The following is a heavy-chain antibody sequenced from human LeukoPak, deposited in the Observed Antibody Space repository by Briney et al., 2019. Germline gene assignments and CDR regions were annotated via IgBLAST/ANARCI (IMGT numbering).Heavy chain of an antibody. D-gene: IGHD3-10*01. V-gene: IGHV3-23*01. J-gene: IGHJ6*02. Sequence: GGSLRLSCTAYGFTFENYAMIWVRQASGKGLEWVSVISGSGDGTDSADSVRGRFTISRDNSKNTFLEMSSLRVEDTAVYHCAKGSNSYDSGRCHSPNCYYGMDVWGQGTTVIVFS. CDR3: AKGSNSYDSGRCHSPNCYYGMDV. CDR2: ISGSGDGT. CDR1: GFTFENYA.